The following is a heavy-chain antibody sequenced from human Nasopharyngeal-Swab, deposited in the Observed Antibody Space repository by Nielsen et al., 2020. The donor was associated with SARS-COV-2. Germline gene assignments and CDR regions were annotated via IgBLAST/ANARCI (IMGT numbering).Heavy chain of an antibody. CDR1: GSTYSTYA. CDR2: ISGSGGNT. D-gene: IGHD4-17*01. Sequence: GESLKISCVASGSTYSTYAMNWVRQAPGKGLEWVSGISGSGGNTYYADSVKGRFTISRDNSMETLYLQMNSLRVEDTAVYYCAKGVGYGDTGCFDEWGQGTLVSASS. CDR3: AKGVGYGDTGCFDE. J-gene: IGHJ4*02. V-gene: IGHV3-23*01.